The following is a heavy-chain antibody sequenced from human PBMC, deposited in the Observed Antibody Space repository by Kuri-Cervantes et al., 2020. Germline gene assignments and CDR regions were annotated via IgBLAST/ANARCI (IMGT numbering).Heavy chain of an antibody. CDR3: ARGRDTAMVLWYYYYYGMDV. CDR1: GYTLTSYY. D-gene: IGHD5-18*01. J-gene: IGHJ6*02. CDR2: INPSGGST. V-gene: IGHV1-46*01. Sequence: ASVKVSCKASGYTLTSYYMHWVRQAPGQGLEWMGIINPSGGSTSYAQKFQGRVTMTRDTSTSTVYMELSSLRSEDTAVYYCARGRDTAMVLWYYYYYGMDVWGQGTTVTVSS.